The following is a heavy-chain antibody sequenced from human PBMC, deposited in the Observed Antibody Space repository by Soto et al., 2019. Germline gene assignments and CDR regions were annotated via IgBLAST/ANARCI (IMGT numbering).Heavy chain of an antibody. D-gene: IGHD6-19*01. CDR1: GYSFTSYW. V-gene: IGHV5-10-1*01. J-gene: IGHJ3*02. Sequence: PGESLKISCKGSGYSFTSYWISWVRQMPGKGLEWMGRIGPSDSYTNYSPSFQGHVTISADKSISTAYLQWSSLKASDTAMYYCARQYMGIAVAGTLWGNDAFDIWGQGTMVTVSS. CDR3: ARQYMGIAVAGTLWGNDAFDI. CDR2: IGPSDSYT.